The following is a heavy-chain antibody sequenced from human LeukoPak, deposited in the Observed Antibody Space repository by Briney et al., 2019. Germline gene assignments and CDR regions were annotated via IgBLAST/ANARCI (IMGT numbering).Heavy chain of an antibody. V-gene: IGHV1-69*06. Sequence: SVTVSFKASVGTSIIYAISWVRQAPGQGLEWMGSIIPIFGTANYAQKFQGRVTITADKSTSTAYMELSSLRSEDTAVYYCARTNSITIFGVVTRLNGWFDPWGQGTLVTVSS. CDR1: VGTSIIYA. J-gene: IGHJ5*02. CDR2: IIPIFGTA. CDR3: ARTNSITIFGVVTRLNGWFDP. D-gene: IGHD3-3*01.